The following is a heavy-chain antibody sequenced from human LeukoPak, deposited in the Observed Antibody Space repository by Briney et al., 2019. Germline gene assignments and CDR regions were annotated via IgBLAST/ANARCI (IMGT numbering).Heavy chain of an antibody. D-gene: IGHD3-22*01. CDR2: INHSGST. J-gene: IGHJ4*02. V-gene: IGHV4-34*01. Sequence: GSLRLSCAASGFTFSSYEMNWVRQAPGKGLEWIGEINHSGSTNYNPSLKSRVTISVDTSKNQFSLKLSSVTAADTAVYYCARHPTYYYDSSGYYLPFDYWGQGTLVTVSS. CDR3: ARHPTYYYDSSGYYLPFDY. CDR1: GFTFSSYE.